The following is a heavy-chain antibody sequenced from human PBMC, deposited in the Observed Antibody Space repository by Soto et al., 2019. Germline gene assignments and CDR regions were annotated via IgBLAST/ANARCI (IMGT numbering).Heavy chain of an antibody. CDR1: GFTFTRYS. V-gene: IGHV3-21*06. CDR2: ISSTTNYI. CDR3: ARESEDLTSNFVY. J-gene: IGHJ4*02. Sequence: PGGSLRLSCAASGFTFTRYSMNWVRQAPGKGLEWVSSISSTTNYIYYGDSMKGRFTISRDNAKNSLYLEMNSLRAEDTAVYYCARESEDLTSNFVYWGQGTLATVSS.